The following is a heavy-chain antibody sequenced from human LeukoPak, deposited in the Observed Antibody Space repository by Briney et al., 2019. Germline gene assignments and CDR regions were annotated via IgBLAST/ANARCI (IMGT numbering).Heavy chain of an antibody. Sequence: GASVKVSCKASGGTFSSYAISWVRQAPGQGLEWMGRIIPILGIANYAQKFQGRVTITADKSTSTAYMELSSLRSEDTAVYYCARGLWGLRSSNWFDSWGQGTLVTVSS. D-gene: IGHD3-10*01. V-gene: IGHV1-69*04. CDR1: GGTFSSYA. CDR2: IIPILGIA. CDR3: ARGLWGLRSSNWFDS. J-gene: IGHJ5*01.